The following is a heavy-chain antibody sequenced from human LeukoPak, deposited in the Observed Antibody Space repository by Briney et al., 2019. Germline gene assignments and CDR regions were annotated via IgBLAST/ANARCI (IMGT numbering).Heavy chain of an antibody. CDR3: AGEDNSSGYRPFDI. CDR1: GYTFTGYY. V-gene: IGHV1-2*06. Sequence: ASVKVSFKASGYTFTGYYIHWVRQAPGQGLEWMGRINPNNGGTNYAQKFQGRVTMTRDMSMSTAYMGLSRLRSVDTAVYYCAGEDNSSGYRPFDIWGQGTMVTVPS. CDR2: INPNNGGT. J-gene: IGHJ3*02. D-gene: IGHD3-22*01.